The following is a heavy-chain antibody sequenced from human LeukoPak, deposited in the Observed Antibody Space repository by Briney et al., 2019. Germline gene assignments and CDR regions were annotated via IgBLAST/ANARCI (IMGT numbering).Heavy chain of an antibody. D-gene: IGHD3-16*01. CDR3: ARDGGDRRLGAFDI. J-gene: IGHJ3*02. CDR2: ITSDGSDT. V-gene: IGHV3-74*01. Sequence: GGSLRLSCAASGFTFSSYWMHWVRQAPGKGLVWVSRITSDGSDTTYADSVKGRFTVSRDNSKNTLYLQMHSLRAEDTAVYYCARDGGDRRLGAFDIWGQGTMVTVSS. CDR1: GFTFSSYW.